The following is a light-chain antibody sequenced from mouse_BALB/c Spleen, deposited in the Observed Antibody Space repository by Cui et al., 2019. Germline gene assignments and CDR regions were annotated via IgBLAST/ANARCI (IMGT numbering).Light chain of an antibody. Sequence: QIVLTQSPALMPASPGEKVTMTCSASSSVSYMYWYQQKPRSPPKPWIYLTSNLASGVPARFSGSGSGTSYSLTISSMEAEDAATYYCQQWSSNPLTFGAGTKLELK. V-gene: IGKV4-68*01. J-gene: IGKJ5*01. CDR1: SSVSY. CDR3: QQWSSNPLT. CDR2: LTS.